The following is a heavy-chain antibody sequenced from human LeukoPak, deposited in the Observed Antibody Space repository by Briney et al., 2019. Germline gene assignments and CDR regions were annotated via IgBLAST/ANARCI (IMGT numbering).Heavy chain of an antibody. CDR2: INPSGGTT. CDR3: ARGGTWTIYYFDY. V-gene: IGHV1-46*01. Sequence: GASVKVSCKASGYTFTSYYMHWVRQAPGQGLEWMGVINPSGGTTTYAQKFQGRVTMTRDTSTSTVYMELSSLSSEDTAVYFCARGGTWTIYYFDYWGQGTLVTVPS. CDR1: GYTFTSYY. D-gene: IGHD3/OR15-3a*01. J-gene: IGHJ4*02.